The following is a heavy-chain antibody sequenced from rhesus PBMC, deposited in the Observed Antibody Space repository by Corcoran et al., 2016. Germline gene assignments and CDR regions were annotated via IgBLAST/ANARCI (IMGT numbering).Heavy chain of an antibody. CDR2: IYGSGGST. CDR3: ARFMNTVTNFDY. J-gene: IGHJ4*01. Sequence: QVQLQESGPGLVQPSETLSLTCAVSGYSISSGYYWIWLLQPPEKGLEWIGRIYGSGGSTDYNPSLKSRVTISTDTSKNQFSLKLSSVTAADTAVYYCARFMNTVTNFDYWGQGVLVTVSS. CDR1: GYSISSGYY. D-gene: IGHD4-23*01. V-gene: IGHV4-160*01.